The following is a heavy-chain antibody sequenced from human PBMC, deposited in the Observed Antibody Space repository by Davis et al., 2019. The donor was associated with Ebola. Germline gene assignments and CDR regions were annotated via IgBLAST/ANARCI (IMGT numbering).Heavy chain of an antibody. V-gene: IGHV5-51*01. Sequence: GESLKISCKGSGYSFTNYWIGWVRQMPGKGLEWMGIIYPGDSDTRYSPSFQGQVTISADKSTSTVHLQWSSLKASDTAMYYCARRPAVVMGAMDVWGKGTTVTVS. D-gene: IGHD3-22*01. CDR1: GYSFTNYW. CDR3: ARRPAVVMGAMDV. J-gene: IGHJ6*03. CDR2: IYPGDSDT.